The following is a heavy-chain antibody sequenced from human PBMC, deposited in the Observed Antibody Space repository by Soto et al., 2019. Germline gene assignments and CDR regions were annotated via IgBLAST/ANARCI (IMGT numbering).Heavy chain of an antibody. J-gene: IGHJ6*01. CDR2: IYPSGSN. D-gene: IGHD6-6*01. V-gene: IGHV4-4*07. Sequence: SGTLSLTCTFPVGPISIYYWSWIRQPAGKGLEWIGRIYPSGSNNYNPSLKSRVAMSVDTSKKQFSLKLSSVTAADTAVYYCARDGVAAARPYHYGMDVWGQGTTVTVSS. CDR3: ARDGVAAARPYHYGMDV. CDR1: VGPISIYY.